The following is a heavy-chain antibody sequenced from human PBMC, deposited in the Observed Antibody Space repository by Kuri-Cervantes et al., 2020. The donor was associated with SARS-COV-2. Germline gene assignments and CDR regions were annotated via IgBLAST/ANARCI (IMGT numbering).Heavy chain of an antibody. CDR3: ASCPGGLPYYYYGMDV. CDR2: IYYSGST. CDR1: GGSISAYY. Sequence: LRPSCTVPGGSISAYYWSWIRQPPGKGLEWIGYIYYSGSTNYTPPLKSRVTLSVDTSKNQFSLKLSSVTAADTAVYYCASCPGGLPYYYYGMDVWGQGTTVTVSS. D-gene: IGHD5-18*01. J-gene: IGHJ6*02. V-gene: IGHV4-59*08.